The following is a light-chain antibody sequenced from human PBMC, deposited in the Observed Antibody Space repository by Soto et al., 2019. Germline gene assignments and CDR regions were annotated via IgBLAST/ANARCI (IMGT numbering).Light chain of an antibody. Sequence: QPASVSGSPGQSITVSCTGSSSDFGDDKYVSWYQQQPGKGPNLLIYGVNSRPSGISNRFSGSKSGNTASLTISGLQVEDEAEYFCGSFTTGRIWVFGGGTKLTVL. CDR3: GSFTTGRIWV. V-gene: IGLV2-14*01. CDR1: SSDFGDDKY. CDR2: GVN. J-gene: IGLJ3*02.